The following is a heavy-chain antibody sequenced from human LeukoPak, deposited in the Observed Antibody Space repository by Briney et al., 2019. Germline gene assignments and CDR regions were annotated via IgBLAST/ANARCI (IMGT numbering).Heavy chain of an antibody. V-gene: IGHV4-39*07. CDR1: GGSISSSSYY. J-gene: IGHJ4*02. D-gene: IGHD6-6*01. CDR2: IYTSGST. Sequence: SETLSLTCTVSGGSISSSSYYWGWIRQPPGKGLEWIGRIYTSGSTNYNPSLKSRVTISVDTSKNQFSLKLSSVTAADTAVYYCASIAALWGQGTLVTVSS. CDR3: ASIAAL.